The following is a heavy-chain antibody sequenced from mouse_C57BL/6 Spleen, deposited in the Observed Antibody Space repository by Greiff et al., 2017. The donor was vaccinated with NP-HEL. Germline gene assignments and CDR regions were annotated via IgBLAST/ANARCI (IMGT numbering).Heavy chain of an antibody. CDR2: IYPGNSDT. J-gene: IGHJ4*01. D-gene: IGHD2-4*01. CDR3: TRASIYDYDVGGYAMDY. Sequence: EVQLQQSGTVLARPGASVKMSCKTSGYTFTSYWMHWVKQRPGQGLEWIGAIYPGNSDTSYNQKFKGKAKLTAVTSASTAYMELSSLTKEDSAVYYCTRASIYDYDVGGYAMDYWGQGASVTVSS. CDR1: GYTFTSYW. V-gene: IGHV1-5*01.